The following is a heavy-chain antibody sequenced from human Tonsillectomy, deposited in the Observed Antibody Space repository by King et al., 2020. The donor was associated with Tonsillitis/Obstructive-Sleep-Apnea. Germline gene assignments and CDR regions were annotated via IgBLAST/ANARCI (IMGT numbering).Heavy chain of an antibody. D-gene: IGHD1-14*01. V-gene: IGHV5-51*01. Sequence: QLVQSGAEVKKPGESLKISCKGSGYSFTNYWIAWVRQMPGKGLEWVGIIYPVDSDTRYSPSFQGQVSISVDKSTSTAYLQWSSLKASDTAIYYCARSGTFDSWGQGTLVTVS. CDR1: GYSFTNYW. J-gene: IGHJ4*02. CDR2: IYPVDSDT. CDR3: ARSGTFDS.